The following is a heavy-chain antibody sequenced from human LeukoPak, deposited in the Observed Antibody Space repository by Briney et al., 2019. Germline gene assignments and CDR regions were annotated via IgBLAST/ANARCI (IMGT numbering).Heavy chain of an antibody. J-gene: IGHJ4*02. Sequence: ASVKVSCKASGYTFTGYYMHWVRQAPGQGREWMGWINPNSGGTNYAQKFQGRVTMTRDTSISTAYMELSRLRSDDTAVYYCARDAYSSFFHFDYWGQGTLVTVSS. CDR2: INPNSGGT. CDR1: GYTFTGYY. V-gene: IGHV1-2*02. D-gene: IGHD6-6*01. CDR3: ARDAYSSFFHFDY.